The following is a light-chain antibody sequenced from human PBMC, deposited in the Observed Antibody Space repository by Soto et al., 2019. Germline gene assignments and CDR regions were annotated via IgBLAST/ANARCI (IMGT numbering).Light chain of an antibody. J-gene: IGKJ5*01. CDR1: QSISGS. V-gene: IGKV1-39*01. CDR3: QQYNIWPPIT. CDR2: AAF. Sequence: DIQMTQAPSSLSASVGDRFTMTCRSSQSISGSLNWYQQKPGKAPKLLIYAAFSLQSGVPSRFSGSGSGTEFTLTISSLQSEDFAVYYCQQYNIWPPITFGQGTRLEIK.